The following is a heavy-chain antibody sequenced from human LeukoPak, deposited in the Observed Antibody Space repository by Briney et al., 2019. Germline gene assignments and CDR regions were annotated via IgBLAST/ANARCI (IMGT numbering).Heavy chain of an antibody. Sequence: GSSVKVSCKASGGTFSSYAISWVRQAPGQGLEWMGGIIPILGTANYAQKFQGRVTITADESTSTAYMELSSLRSEDTAVYYCARKGTIFGVVEDNWFDPWGQGTLVTVSS. CDR2: IIPILGTA. CDR1: GGTFSSYA. D-gene: IGHD3-3*01. CDR3: ARKGTIFGVVEDNWFDP. J-gene: IGHJ5*02. V-gene: IGHV1-69*01.